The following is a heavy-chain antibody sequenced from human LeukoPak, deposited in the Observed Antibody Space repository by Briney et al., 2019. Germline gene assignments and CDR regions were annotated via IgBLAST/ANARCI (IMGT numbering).Heavy chain of an antibody. D-gene: IGHD4-23*01. J-gene: IGHJ4*02. Sequence: ASVKLSCKASGFTFTGYYIHWVRRAPGQGLEWMGWVNPNSGGTNYAQMFQGRVTMTRDTSINTAYMELSGLRSDDTAVYYCARDSYGGNWSLGYWGQGTLVTVSP. V-gene: IGHV1-2*02. CDR2: VNPNSGGT. CDR3: ARDSYGGNWSLGY. CDR1: GFTFTGYY.